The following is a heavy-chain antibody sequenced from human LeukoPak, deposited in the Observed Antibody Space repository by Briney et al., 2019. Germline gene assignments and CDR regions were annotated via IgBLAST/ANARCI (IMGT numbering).Heavy chain of an antibody. CDR1: GNSIINYA. Sequence: SVKVSCKASGNSIINYAVSWVRQAPGQGFEWMGGIIPIFGTADYAQKFQGRVTITADQSTSTTYMALSSLKSEDTATYYCTTRACHAGGCSSSFYYYYGLHFWGQGTTVSVSS. CDR3: TTRACHAGGCSSSFYYYYGLHF. CDR2: IIPIFGTA. J-gene: IGHJ6*02. V-gene: IGHV1-69*13. D-gene: IGHD3-16*01.